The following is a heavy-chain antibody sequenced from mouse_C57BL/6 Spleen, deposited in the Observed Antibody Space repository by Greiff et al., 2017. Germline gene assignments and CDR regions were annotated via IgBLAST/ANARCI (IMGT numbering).Heavy chain of an antibody. Sequence: EVKLVESGGDLVKPGGSLKLSCAASGFTFSSYGMSWVRQTPDKRLEWVATISSGGSYTHYPDSVKGRFTISRDNAKNTLYLQMSSLKSEDTAMYHCARPTAQATYFDYWGQGTTLTVSS. CDR3: ARPTAQATYFDY. D-gene: IGHD3-2*02. J-gene: IGHJ2*01. CDR2: ISSGGSYT. V-gene: IGHV5-6*01. CDR1: GFTFSSYG.